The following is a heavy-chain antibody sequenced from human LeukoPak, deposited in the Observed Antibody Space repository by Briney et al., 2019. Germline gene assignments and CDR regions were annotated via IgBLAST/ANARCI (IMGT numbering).Heavy chain of an antibody. Sequence: SETLSLTCAVYGGSFSGYYWSWIRQPPGKGLEWIGEINHSGSTNYNPSLKSRVTISVDTSKNQFSLMLSSVTAADTAVYFCARATQRYCSGTTCFPYWFDTWGQGTLATVSS. V-gene: IGHV4-34*01. CDR1: GGSFSGYY. D-gene: IGHD2-2*01. CDR3: ARATQRYCSGTTCFPYWFDT. CDR2: INHSGST. J-gene: IGHJ5*02.